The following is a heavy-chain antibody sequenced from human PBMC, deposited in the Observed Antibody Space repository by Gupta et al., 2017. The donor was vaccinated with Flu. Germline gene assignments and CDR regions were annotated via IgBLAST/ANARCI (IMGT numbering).Heavy chain of an antibody. CDR1: GFTFSSYG. V-gene: IGHV3-30*18. D-gene: IGHD4-17*01. CDR2: ISYDGSNK. Sequence: QVQLVESGGGVVQPGRSLRLSCAASGFTFSSYGMHWVRQAPGKGLEWVAVISYDGSNKYYADSVKGRFTISRDNSKNTLYLQMNSLRAEDTAVYYCAKAGGTVTTLYYFDYWGQGTLVTVSS. CDR3: AKAGGTVTTLYYFDY. J-gene: IGHJ4*02.